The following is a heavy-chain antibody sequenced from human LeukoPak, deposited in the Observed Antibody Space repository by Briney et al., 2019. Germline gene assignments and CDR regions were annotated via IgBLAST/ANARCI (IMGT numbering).Heavy chain of an antibody. J-gene: IGHJ4*02. Sequence: PGGSLRLSCAASGFTFSSYAMTWVRQAPGEGLEWVSSITGSAARTYYADSVKGRFTISRDNSKNTLYLQMNSLRAEDTAVYYCARDHDYGDYLFDYWGQGTLVTVSS. D-gene: IGHD4-17*01. CDR3: ARDHDYGDYLFDY. V-gene: IGHV3-23*01. CDR2: ITGSAART. CDR1: GFTFSSYA.